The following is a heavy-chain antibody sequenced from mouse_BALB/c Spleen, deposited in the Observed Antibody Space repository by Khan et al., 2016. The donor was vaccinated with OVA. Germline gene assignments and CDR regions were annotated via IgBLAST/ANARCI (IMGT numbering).Heavy chain of an antibody. CDR2: INTGSGGT. CDR3: ARDDYGNFLYFDY. V-gene: IGHV1-54*01. Sequence: QVQLKESGGEVIRPGTSVKVSCKASGYAFTHYLIEWVKQRPGQGLEWIGVINTGSGGTNYNEKFKGKATLTADKSSSPAYMQLSSLTSDDSAVYCGARDDYGNFLYFDYWGQGTTLTVSS. D-gene: IGHD2-1*01. J-gene: IGHJ2*01. CDR1: GYAFTHYL.